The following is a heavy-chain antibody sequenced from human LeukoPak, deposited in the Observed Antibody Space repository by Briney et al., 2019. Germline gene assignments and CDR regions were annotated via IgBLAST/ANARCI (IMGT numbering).Heavy chain of an antibody. Sequence: PSETLSLTCTVSGGSISSSSYYWGWIRQPPGKGLEWIGSIYYSGSTYYNPSLKSRVTISVDTSKNQFSLKLSSVTAADTAVYYCARHGVPRGGELSGIDYWGQGTLVTVSS. D-gene: IGHD3-16*02. J-gene: IGHJ4*02. V-gene: IGHV4-39*01. CDR2: IYYSGST. CDR1: GGSISSSSYY. CDR3: ARHGVPRGGELSGIDY.